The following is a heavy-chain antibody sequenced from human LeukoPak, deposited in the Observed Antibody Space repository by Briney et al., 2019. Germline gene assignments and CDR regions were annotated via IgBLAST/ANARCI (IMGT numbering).Heavy chain of an antibody. J-gene: IGHJ3*02. V-gene: IGHV3-11*04. CDR2: ISSSGSTI. CDR1: GFTSSDYY. CDR3: TRDTRRITMIVVAYPGAFDI. D-gene: IGHD3-22*01. Sequence: GGSLRLSCAASGFTSSDYYMSWIRQAPGKGLEWVSYISSSGSTIYYADSVKGRFTISRDNAKNSLYLQMNSLRAEDTAVYYCTRDTRRITMIVVAYPGAFDIWGQGTMVTVSS.